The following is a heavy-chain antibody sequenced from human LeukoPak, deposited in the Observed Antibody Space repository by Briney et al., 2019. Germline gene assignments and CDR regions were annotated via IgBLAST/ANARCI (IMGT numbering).Heavy chain of an antibody. CDR1: GGSISSSSYY. V-gene: IGHV4-39*07. CDR2: IYYSGST. CDR3: ARRQRVDYGDYGLDY. D-gene: IGHD4-17*01. J-gene: IGHJ4*02. Sequence: SETLSLTCTVSGGSISSSSYYWGWIRQPPGKGLEWIGSIYYSGSTYYNPSLKSRVTISVDTSKNQFSLKLSSVTAANTAVYYCARRQRVDYGDYGLDYWGQGTLVTVSS.